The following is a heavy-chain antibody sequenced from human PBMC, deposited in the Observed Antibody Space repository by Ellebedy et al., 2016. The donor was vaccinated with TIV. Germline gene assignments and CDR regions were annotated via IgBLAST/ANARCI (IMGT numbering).Heavy chain of an antibody. CDR1: GFAFGTYS. CDR3: GRDRRVGATVINYMDV. Sequence: PGGSLRLSCAASGFAFGTYSMDWVRQAPGKGLEWVSYISSSSSTIYYADSVKGRFTISRDNAKNSLYLQMNSLRAEDTAVYYCGRDRRVGATVINYMDVWGKGTTVTVSS. J-gene: IGHJ6*03. CDR2: ISSSSSTI. D-gene: IGHD1-26*01. V-gene: IGHV3-48*04.